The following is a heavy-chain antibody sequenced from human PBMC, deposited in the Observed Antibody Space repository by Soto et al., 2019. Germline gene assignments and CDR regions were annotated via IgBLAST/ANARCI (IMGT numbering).Heavy chain of an antibody. J-gene: IGHJ4*02. CDR1: GYSFTSYW. V-gene: IGHV5-51*01. CDR2: IYPGDSDT. CDR3: ARHQTTVVTPKHFDY. Sequence: GESLKISCKGSGYSFTSYWIGWVRQMPGKGLEWMGIIYPGDSDTRYSPSFQGQVTISADKSISTAYLQWSSLEASDTAMYYCARHQTTVVTPKHFDYWGQGALVTVSS. D-gene: IGHD4-17*01.